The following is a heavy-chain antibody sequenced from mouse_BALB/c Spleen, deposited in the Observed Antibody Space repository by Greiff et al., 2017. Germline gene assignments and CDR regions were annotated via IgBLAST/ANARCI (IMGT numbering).Heavy chain of an antibody. V-gene: IGHV5-17*02. CDR2: ISSGSSTI. J-gene: IGHJ3*01. Sequence: EVKLVESGGGLVQPGGSRKLSCAASGFTFSSFGMHWVRQAPEKGLEWVAYISSGSSTIYYADTVKGRFTISRDNPKNTLFLQMTSLRSEDTAMYYCARPLHGSSFAYWGQGTLVTVSA. CDR1: GFTFSSFG. D-gene: IGHD1-1*01. CDR3: ARPLHGSSFAY.